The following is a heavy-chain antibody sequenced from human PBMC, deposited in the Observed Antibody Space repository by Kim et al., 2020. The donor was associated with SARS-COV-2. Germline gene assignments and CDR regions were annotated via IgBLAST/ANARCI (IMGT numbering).Heavy chain of an antibody. Sequence: TRYSPSFQGQVTISADKSISTAYLQWSSLKASDTAMYYCARRALHNWFDPWGQGTLVTVSS. J-gene: IGHJ5*02. CDR3: ARRALHNWFDP. D-gene: IGHD2-15*01. CDR2: T. V-gene: IGHV5-51*01.